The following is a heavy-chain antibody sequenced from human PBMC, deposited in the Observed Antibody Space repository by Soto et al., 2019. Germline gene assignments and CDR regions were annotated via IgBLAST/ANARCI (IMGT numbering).Heavy chain of an antibody. CDR3: VKDNGPYYYGSGSPVDY. V-gene: IGHV3-64D*08. Sequence: ASRLTLNSSAVHLALKEKGKGLEYVSAISSNGGSTYYADSVKGRFTISRDNSKNTLYLQMSSLRAEDTAVYYCVKDNGPYYYGSGSPVDYWGQGTLVTVSS. J-gene: IGHJ4*02. D-gene: IGHD3-10*01. CDR2: ISSNGGST. CDR1: RLTLNSSA.